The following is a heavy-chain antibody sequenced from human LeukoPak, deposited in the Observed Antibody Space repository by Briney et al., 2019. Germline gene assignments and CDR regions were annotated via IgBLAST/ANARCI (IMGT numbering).Heavy chain of an antibody. V-gene: IGHV4-34*01. J-gene: IGHJ4*02. CDR3: ARGTYYYGSGSYYESDY. CDR2: TNHSRST. D-gene: IGHD3-10*01. Sequence: SETLSLTCAVYGGSFSGYYWTWIRQPPGKGLEWIGETNHSRSTNYNPSLKSRVTISVDTSKNQFSLKLSSVTAADTAVYYCARGTYYYGSGSYYESDYWGQGTLVTVSS. CDR1: GGSFSGYY.